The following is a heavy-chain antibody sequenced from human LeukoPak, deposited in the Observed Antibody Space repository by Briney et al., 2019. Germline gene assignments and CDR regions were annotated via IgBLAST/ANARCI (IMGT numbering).Heavy chain of an antibody. D-gene: IGHD1-7*01. CDR2: ITASGENT. CDR3: AKIGITGTLAPRYYFDY. CDR1: GFTFSNYA. Sequence: GGSLRLSCAASGFTFSNYAMSWVRQAPGKGLEWVSAITASGENTYYADSVKGRFTISRDNSKNTLYLQMNSLRAEDTAVYYCAKIGITGTLAPRYYFDYWGQGTLVTVSS. J-gene: IGHJ4*02. V-gene: IGHV3-23*01.